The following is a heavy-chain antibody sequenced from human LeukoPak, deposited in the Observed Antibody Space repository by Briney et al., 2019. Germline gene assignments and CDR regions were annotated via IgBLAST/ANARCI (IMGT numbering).Heavy chain of an antibody. D-gene: IGHD1-1*01. V-gene: IGHV3-33*01. CDR3: ARAFWNGNWFDP. CDR1: GFTFSSYG. CDR2: IWYDGSNK. J-gene: IGHJ5*02. Sequence: PGRSLRLSCAASGFTFSSYGMHWVRQAPGKGLEWVAVIWYDGSNKYYADSVKGRFTISRDNSKNTLYLQMNSLRAEDTAVYYCARAFWNGNWFDPWGQGTLVTVS.